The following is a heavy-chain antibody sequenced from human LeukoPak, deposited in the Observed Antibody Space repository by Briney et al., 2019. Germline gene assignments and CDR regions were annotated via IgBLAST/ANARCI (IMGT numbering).Heavy chain of an antibody. J-gene: IGHJ4*02. D-gene: IGHD3-9*01. Sequence: PSETLSLTCAVYGGSFSGYYWNWIRQPPGKGLERIGEINHSGSTNYNPSLKSRVTISVDTSKNQFSLKLSSVTAADTAVYYCARIGAAPNYDILTGPSDYWGQGTLVTVSS. CDR2: INHSGST. CDR1: GGSFSGYY. V-gene: IGHV4-34*01. CDR3: ARIGAAPNYDILTGPSDY.